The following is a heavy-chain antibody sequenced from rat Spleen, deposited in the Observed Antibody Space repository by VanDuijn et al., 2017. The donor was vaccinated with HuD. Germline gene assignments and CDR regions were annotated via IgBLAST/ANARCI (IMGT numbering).Heavy chain of an antibody. J-gene: IGHJ2*01. D-gene: IGHD1-10*01. Sequence: QVQLKESGPGLVQPSQTLSLTCTVAGFSLTSYNVHWVRQPPGKGLEWMGVIWHTGGTRYNSALKSRLSISKDTSKSQVFLKMNSLQTEDTATYYCASLTTGAGFDYWGQGVMVTVSS. CDR1: GFSLTSYN. V-gene: IGHV2-41*01. CDR3: ASLTTGAGFDY. CDR2: IWHTGGT.